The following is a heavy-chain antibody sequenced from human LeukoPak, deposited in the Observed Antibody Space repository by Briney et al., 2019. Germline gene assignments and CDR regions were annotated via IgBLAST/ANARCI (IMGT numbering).Heavy chain of an antibody. V-gene: IGHV1-2*02. D-gene: IGHD5-18*01. Sequence: ASVKVSCKASGYTFTGYYMHWVRQAPGQGLEWMGWINPNSGGTNYAQKFQGRVTMTRDTSISTAYMELSSLRSEDTAVYYCANHLFRDTAMGYWGQGTLVTVSS. CDR1: GYTFTGYY. J-gene: IGHJ4*02. CDR3: ANHLFRDTAMGY. CDR2: INPNSGGT.